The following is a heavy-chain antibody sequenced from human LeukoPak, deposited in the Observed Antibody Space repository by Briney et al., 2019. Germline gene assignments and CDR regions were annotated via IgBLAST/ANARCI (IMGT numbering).Heavy chain of an antibody. V-gene: IGHV4-59*01. Sequence: PSETLCLTCAVSGGSISSYYWSWIRQPPGKGLEWVGYIYYSGSTNYNPSLKSRVTISVDTSKNKFSLKLRSVTAADTAVYYCARVYREPGNDAFDIWGQGTMVTVSS. CDR1: GGSISSYY. CDR3: ARVYREPGNDAFDI. J-gene: IGHJ3*02. D-gene: IGHD1-14*01. CDR2: IYYSGST.